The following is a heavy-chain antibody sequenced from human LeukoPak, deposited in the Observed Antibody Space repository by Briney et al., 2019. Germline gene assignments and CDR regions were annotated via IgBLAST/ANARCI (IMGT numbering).Heavy chain of an antibody. V-gene: IGHV3-23*01. Sequence: GGSLILSCAASGFTFSSYAMSWVRQAPGKGLEWVSAISGSGGSTYYADSVKGRFTISRDNSKNTLYLQMNSLRAEDTAVYYCAKDRYCSGGSCYQPFDYWGQGTLVTVYS. J-gene: IGHJ4*02. CDR2: ISGSGGST. CDR3: AKDRYCSGGSCYQPFDY. D-gene: IGHD2-15*01. CDR1: GFTFSSYA.